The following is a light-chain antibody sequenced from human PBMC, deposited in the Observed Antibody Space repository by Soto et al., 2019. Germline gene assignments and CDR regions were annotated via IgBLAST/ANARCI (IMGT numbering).Light chain of an antibody. CDR3: QQYNNWPPHT. J-gene: IGKJ2*01. V-gene: IGKV3-15*01. CDR1: QSVNTN. CDR2: GAS. Sequence: EIVMTQSPATLSVSPGESATLSCRASQSVNTNLAWYQQKPGRAPRLLIHGASTRATGIPARFSGSGSGTAFTLNISSLQSEDCAVYYCQQYNNWPPHTFGQGTKLEIK.